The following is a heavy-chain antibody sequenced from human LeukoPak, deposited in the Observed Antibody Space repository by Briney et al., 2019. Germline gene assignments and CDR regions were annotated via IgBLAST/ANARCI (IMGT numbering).Heavy chain of an antibody. V-gene: IGHV3-23*01. D-gene: IGHD6-19*01. Sequence: GGSLRLSCAASGFTFSSYAMSRVRQAPGKGLEWVSAISGSGGSTYYADSLMGRFTISRDNSKNTLYLQMNSLRAEDTAVYYCAKDRIAVAGADYWGQGTLVTVSS. CDR1: GFTFSSYA. CDR3: AKDRIAVAGADY. CDR2: ISGSGGST. J-gene: IGHJ4*02.